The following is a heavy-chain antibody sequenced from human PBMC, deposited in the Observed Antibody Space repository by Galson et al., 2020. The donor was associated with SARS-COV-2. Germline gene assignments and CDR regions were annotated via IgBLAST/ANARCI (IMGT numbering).Heavy chain of an antibody. D-gene: IGHD4-17*01. CDR2: ISHSGGT. Sequence: SETLSLTCTVFGTSISSGSYSWNWIRQPPGKGLEWIGYISHSGGTYYNPSLKSRVTISGDRSKNQFSLRLSSVTAADTAVYYCARLHYGEYAPEAFDIWGPGTRGTVAS. V-gene: IGHV4-30-2*01. CDR1: GTSISSGSYS. J-gene: IGHJ3*02. CDR3: ARLHYGEYAPEAFDI.